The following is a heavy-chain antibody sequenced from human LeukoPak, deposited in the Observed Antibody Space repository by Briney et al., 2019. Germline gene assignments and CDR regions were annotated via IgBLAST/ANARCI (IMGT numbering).Heavy chain of an antibody. Sequence: SETLSLTCTVSGGSISTYYWTWIRQPPGKGLEWIGYIYYSGSTNYNPALKSRVTISLDTSKNQFSLKLNSVTAADTAVYYCARRVTGRGTYYFDYWGQGTLVTVSS. CDR2: IYYSGST. V-gene: IGHV4-59*08. CDR3: ARRVTGRGTYYFDY. D-gene: IGHD3-16*01. J-gene: IGHJ4*02. CDR1: GGSISTYY.